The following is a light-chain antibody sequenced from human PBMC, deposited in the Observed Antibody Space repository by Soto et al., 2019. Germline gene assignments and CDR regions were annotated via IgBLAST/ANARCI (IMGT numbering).Light chain of an antibody. CDR2: DAS. Sequence: DIQMTQSPSTLSASVGDRVTITCRASQSISSWLAWYQQKPGKAPKLLIYDASSLESGVPSRFSCSGSGTEFSRTISCLQPDDFATYYCQQYNSWWTFGQGTKVEIK. CDR3: QQYNSWWT. J-gene: IGKJ1*01. V-gene: IGKV1-5*01. CDR1: QSISSW.